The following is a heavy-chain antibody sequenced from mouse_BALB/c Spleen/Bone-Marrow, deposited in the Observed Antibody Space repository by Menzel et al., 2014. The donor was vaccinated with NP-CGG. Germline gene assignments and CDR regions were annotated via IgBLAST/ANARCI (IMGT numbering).Heavy chain of an antibody. CDR1: GFDFKSYD. CDR2: ISRGGSYT. V-gene: IGHV5-9*02. J-gene: IGHJ4*01. Sequence: EVKLVESGGGLVKPGGSLKLSCAASGFDFKSYDMSWVRQTPEKRLEWVATISRGGSYTYYPDNVKGRFTISRDNARNTLSLQMSRLRSEDTALYYRSTHVVDVRRSLDYWGQGTPVTVSS. CDR3: STHVVDVRRSLDY. D-gene: IGHD1-1*01.